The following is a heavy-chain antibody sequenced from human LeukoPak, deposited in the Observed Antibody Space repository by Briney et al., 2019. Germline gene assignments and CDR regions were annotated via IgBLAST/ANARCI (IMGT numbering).Heavy chain of an antibody. CDR1: GGTFSSYA. V-gene: IGHV1-69*04. CDR3: ARVPGKLDSQIDY. D-gene: IGHD3/OR15-3a*01. Sequence: SVKVSCKASGGTFSSYAISWVRQAPGQGLEWMGRIIPILGIANYAQKVQGRVTITADKSTSTAYMELSSLRSEDTAVYYCARVPGKLDSQIDYWGQGTLVTVSS. CDR2: IIPILGIA. J-gene: IGHJ4*02.